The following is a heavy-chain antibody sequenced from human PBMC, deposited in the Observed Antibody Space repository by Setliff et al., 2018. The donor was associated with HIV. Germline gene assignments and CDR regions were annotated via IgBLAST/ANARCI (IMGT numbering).Heavy chain of an antibody. J-gene: IGHJ4*02. CDR2: IYYSGST. CDR1: GGSISSGDYY. V-gene: IGHV4-30-4*08. CDR3: ARVNITMVRVFDY. D-gene: IGHD3-10*01. Sequence: KTSETLSLTCTVSGGSISSGDYYWSWIRQPPGKGLEWIGYIYYSGSTYYNPSLKSRVTISVDTSKNQFSLKLSSVTAADTAVYYCARVNITMVRVFDYWGQGTLVTVSS.